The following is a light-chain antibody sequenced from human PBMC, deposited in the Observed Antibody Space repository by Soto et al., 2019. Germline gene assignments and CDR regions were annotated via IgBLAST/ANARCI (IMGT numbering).Light chain of an antibody. V-gene: IGKV3-20*01. CDR3: QHYGSSPGT. J-gene: IGKJ2*02. CDR1: QSISSSY. Sequence: EIVLTQSPGTLSLSPGERATLSCRASQSISSSYLAWYKHKPGQAPRLLIYGASTRATGIPDRFTGSGSGTDFTLTISRLEPEDFAVYYCQHYGSSPGTFGQGTNLEIK. CDR2: GAS.